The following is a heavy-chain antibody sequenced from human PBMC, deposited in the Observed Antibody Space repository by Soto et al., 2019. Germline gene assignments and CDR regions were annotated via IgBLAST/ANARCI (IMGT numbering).Heavy chain of an antibody. Sequence: EVQLVESGGGLVKPGGSLRLSCAASGFTFSSYSMNWVRQAPGKGLEWVSSISSSSSYIYYADSVKGRFTISRDNANNSLYLQMNSLRAEDTAVYYCARSAVATIRLSDYWGQGTLVTVSS. J-gene: IGHJ4*02. CDR1: GFTFSSYS. V-gene: IGHV3-21*01. CDR3: ARSAVATIRLSDY. CDR2: ISSSSSYI. D-gene: IGHD5-12*01.